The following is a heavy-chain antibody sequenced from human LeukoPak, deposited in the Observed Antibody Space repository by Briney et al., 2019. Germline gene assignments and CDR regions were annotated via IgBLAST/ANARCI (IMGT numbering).Heavy chain of an antibody. Sequence: GGSLRLSCAASGFTFSSCDVSWVRQAPGKGLEWVSGISSSGANTHYADSVRGRFTISRGNSNNTLYLQMASLRAEDTAIYYCAKDSSMWFGILVNYFDYLGQGTLVTVSS. V-gene: IGHV3-23*01. CDR3: AKDSSMWFGILVNYFDY. CDR1: GFTFSSCD. D-gene: IGHD3-10*01. CDR2: ISSSGANT. J-gene: IGHJ4*02.